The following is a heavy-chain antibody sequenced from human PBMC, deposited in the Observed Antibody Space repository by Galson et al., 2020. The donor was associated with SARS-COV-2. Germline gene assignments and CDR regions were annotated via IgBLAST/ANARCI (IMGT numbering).Heavy chain of an antibody. J-gene: IGHJ4*02. CDR1: RYSFTSYG. CDR2: GSGYNGNT. CDR3: ARSGKCHCSGGTSYFAY. D-gene: IGHD2-15*01. V-gene: IGHV1-18*01. Sequence: ASVKVSCKASRYSFTSYGMSWVRQAPGQGLEWIGWGSGYNGNTDYAQNVQGRVTMSADTSTSTVYMELCSLRSDDTAVYYCARSGKCHCSGGTSYFAYWGQGTLLTVSS.